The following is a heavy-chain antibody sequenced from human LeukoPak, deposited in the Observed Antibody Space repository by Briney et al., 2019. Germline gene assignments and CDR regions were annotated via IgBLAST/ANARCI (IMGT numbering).Heavy chain of an antibody. CDR1: GFTVSSTY. CDR2: LYSGGTT. D-gene: IGHD6-13*01. V-gene: IGHV3-66*02. Sequence: GGSLRLSCAASGFTVSSTYMSWVRQAPGKGLEWASVLYSGGTTYYADSVKGRFTISRDNSKNTLYLQMNSLRAEDTAVYYCARDSNYDYWGQGTLVTVSS. CDR3: ARDSNYDY. J-gene: IGHJ4*02.